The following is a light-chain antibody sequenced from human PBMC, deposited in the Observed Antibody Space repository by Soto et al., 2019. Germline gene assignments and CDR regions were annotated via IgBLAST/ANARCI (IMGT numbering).Light chain of an antibody. V-gene: IGKV3-20*01. CDR3: QQYVSSPFT. CDR2: GAY. J-gene: IGKJ3*01. Sequence: EIVLTQSPGTLSLSPGDRATLSCWASQSVSSSYLAWYQQKPGQAPRLLIYGAYNSATGIPDRFSGSGSGTDFTLTISRLEPEDFAVYYCQQYVSSPFTFGPGTKVDIK. CDR1: QSVSSSY.